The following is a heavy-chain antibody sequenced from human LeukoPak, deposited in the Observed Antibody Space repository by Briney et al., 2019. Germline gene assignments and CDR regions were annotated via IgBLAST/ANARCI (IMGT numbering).Heavy chain of an antibody. CDR3: ARSRYSGRRRGFDP. V-gene: IGHV3-30-3*01. Sequence: GGSLRLSCAASGFTFSSYAMHWVRQAPGKGLEWVAVISYDGSNKYYTDSVKGRFTISRDNSKNTLYLQMNSLRAEDTAVYYCARSRYSGRRRGFDPWGQGTLVTVSS. J-gene: IGHJ5*02. CDR2: ISYDGSNK. D-gene: IGHD1-26*01. CDR1: GFTFSSYA.